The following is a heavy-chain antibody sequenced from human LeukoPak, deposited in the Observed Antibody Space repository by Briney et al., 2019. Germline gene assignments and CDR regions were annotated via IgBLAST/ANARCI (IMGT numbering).Heavy chain of an antibody. J-gene: IGHJ4*02. Sequence: GASVKVSCKASGYTFTGYYMHWVRQAPGQGLEWMGCINPNSGSTNYAQKFQGRVTMTRDTSISTAYMELSRLRSDDTAVFYCARVAQWELDRLHDYWGQGTLVTVSS. D-gene: IGHD1-26*01. V-gene: IGHV1-2*02. CDR2: INPNSGST. CDR3: ARVAQWELDRLHDY. CDR1: GYTFTGYY.